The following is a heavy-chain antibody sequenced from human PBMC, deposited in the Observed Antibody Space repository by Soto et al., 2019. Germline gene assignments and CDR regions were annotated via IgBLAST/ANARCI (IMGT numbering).Heavy chain of an antibody. CDR2: IFYSGST. D-gene: IGHD5-18*01. CDR1: GGSIRSYY. Sequence: SDTLSLTCTVSGGSIRSYYWTWIRQPQGKGLEWLGYIFYSGSTFYNPSLKSRVTISIHTSKSQFSLQLTSVTAADTAVYYCARGAADTAMVDSWGQGTLVTVSS. CDR3: ARGAADTAMVDS. V-gene: IGHV4-59*01. J-gene: IGHJ4*02.